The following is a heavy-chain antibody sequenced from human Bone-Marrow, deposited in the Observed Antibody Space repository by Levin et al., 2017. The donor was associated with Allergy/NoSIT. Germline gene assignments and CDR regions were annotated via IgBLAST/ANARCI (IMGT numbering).Heavy chain of an antibody. CDR2: IYYSGST. J-gene: IGHJ2*01. CDR3: ARAAGEGYFDL. CDR1: GGSISSYY. V-gene: IGHV4-59*01. Sequence: SETLSLTCTVSGGSISSYYWSWIRQPPGKGLEWIGYIYYSGSTNYNPSLKSRVTISVDTSKNQFSLKLSSVTAADTAVYYCARAAGEGYFDLWGRGTLVTVSS. D-gene: IGHD1-26*01.